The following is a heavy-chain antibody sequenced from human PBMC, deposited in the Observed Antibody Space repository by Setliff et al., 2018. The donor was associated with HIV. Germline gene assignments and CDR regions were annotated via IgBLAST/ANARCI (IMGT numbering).Heavy chain of an antibody. Sequence: PSETLSLTCAVSGYSISSGYYWGWIRQPPGRGLEWIGSIYNTGSTYYNPSLKSRVTISVDTSKNQFSLKLSSVTAADTAVYYCARLDSSGYYVDYWGQGTLVTVSS. D-gene: IGHD3-22*01. CDR1: GYSISSGYY. CDR2: IYNTGST. J-gene: IGHJ4*02. CDR3: ARLDSSGYYVDY. V-gene: IGHV4-38-2*01.